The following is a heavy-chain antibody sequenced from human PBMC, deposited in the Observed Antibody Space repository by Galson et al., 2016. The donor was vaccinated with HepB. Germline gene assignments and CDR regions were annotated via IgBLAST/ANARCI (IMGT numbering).Heavy chain of an antibody. J-gene: IGHJ6*02. D-gene: IGHD6-13*01. CDR2: INTGNGNT. V-gene: IGHV1-3*04. CDR1: GYTFTSFA. CDR3: ARDRALYRSSSTLGYYYYGMDV. Sequence: SGYTFTSFAMHWVRQAPGQSLEWMGWINTGNGNTKYSQKIQGRVTLIRDTSASTAYMELSSQRSEDTAVYYCARDRALYRSSSTLGYYYYGMDVWGQGTTVTVSS.